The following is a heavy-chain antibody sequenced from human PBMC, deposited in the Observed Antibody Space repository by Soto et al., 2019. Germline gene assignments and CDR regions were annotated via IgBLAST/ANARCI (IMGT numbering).Heavy chain of an antibody. V-gene: IGHV4-34*01. CDR3: ARGPFLGYYSGGSCYGYYYYYMDV. CDR1: GGSFSGYY. CDR2: INHSGST. D-gene: IGHD2-15*01. Sequence: SETLSLTCAVYGGSFSGYYWSWIRQPPGKGLEWIGEINHSGSTNYNPSLKSRVTISVDTSKNQFSLKLSSVTAADTAVYYCARGPFLGYYSGGSCYGYYYYYMDVWGKGTTVT. J-gene: IGHJ6*03.